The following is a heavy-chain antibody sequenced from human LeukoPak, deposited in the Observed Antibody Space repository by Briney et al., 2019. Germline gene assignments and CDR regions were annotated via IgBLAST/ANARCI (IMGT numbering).Heavy chain of an antibody. V-gene: IGHV3-23*01. CDR1: EFTFSSYA. CDR2: ISGSGGST. CDR3: AKSYGDYVVYYFDY. Sequence: GGSLRLSCTASEFTFSSYAMSWVRQASGKGLEWVSAISGSGGSTYYADSVKGQFTISRDNSKNTLYLQMNSLRAEDTAVYYCAKSYGDYVVYYFDYWGQGTLVTVSS. J-gene: IGHJ4*02. D-gene: IGHD4-17*01.